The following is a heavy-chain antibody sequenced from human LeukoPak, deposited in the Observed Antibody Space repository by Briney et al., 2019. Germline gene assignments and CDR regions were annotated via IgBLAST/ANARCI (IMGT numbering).Heavy chain of an antibody. V-gene: IGHV3-21*01. D-gene: IGHD3-22*01. Sequence: GGSLRLSCAASGFTFSSYWMHWVRQAPGKGLEWVSSISSSSSYIYYADSVKGRFTISRDNAKNSLYLQMNSLRAEDTAVYYCARDGGSGYDYFDYWGQGTLVTVSS. CDR2: ISSSSSYI. CDR1: GFTFSSYW. J-gene: IGHJ4*02. CDR3: ARDGGSGYDYFDY.